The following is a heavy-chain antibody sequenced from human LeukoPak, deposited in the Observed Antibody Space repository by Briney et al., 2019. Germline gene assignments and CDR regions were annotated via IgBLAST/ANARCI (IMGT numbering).Heavy chain of an antibody. CDR1: GFTFSSYG. CDR3: ARDAVYSSSWQYY. Sequence: PGGSLRLSCAASGFTFSSYGMHWVRQAPGKGLEWVAVIWYDGSNKYYADSVKGRFTISRDNSKNTLYLQMNSLRAEDTAVCYCARDAVYSSSWQYYWGQGTLVTVSS. CDR2: IWYDGSNK. V-gene: IGHV3-33*08. J-gene: IGHJ4*02. D-gene: IGHD6-13*01.